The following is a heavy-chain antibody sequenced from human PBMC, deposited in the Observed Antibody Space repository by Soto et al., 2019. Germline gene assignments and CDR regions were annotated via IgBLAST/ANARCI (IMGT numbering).Heavy chain of an antibody. J-gene: IGHJ5*02. V-gene: IGHV3-74*01. D-gene: IGHD1-7*01. CDR3: ARDNNWNYAEWSDWFDP. CDR1: GFTFSSYW. Sequence: EVQLVESGGGLVQPGGSLRLSCAASGFTFSSYWMHWVRQAPGKGLVWVSRINSDGSSTSYADSVKGRFTISRDNAKNTLYLKMNSLRAEDTAVYYCARDNNWNYAEWSDWFDPWGQGTLVTVSS. CDR2: INSDGSST.